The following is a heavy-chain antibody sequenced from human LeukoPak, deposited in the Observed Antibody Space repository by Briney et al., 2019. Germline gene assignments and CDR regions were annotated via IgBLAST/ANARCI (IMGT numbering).Heavy chain of an antibody. V-gene: IGHV4-38-2*02. CDR2: IYHSGST. D-gene: IGHD1-26*01. J-gene: IGHJ4*02. Sequence: PSETLSLTCTVSGYSISSGYYWGWIRQPPGKGLEWIGSIYHSGSTYYNPSLKSRVTISVDTSKNRFSLKLSSVTAADTAVYYCARVEWELHHPLYSGFDYWGQGTLVTVSS. CDR3: ARVEWELHHPLYSGFDY. CDR1: GYSISSGYY.